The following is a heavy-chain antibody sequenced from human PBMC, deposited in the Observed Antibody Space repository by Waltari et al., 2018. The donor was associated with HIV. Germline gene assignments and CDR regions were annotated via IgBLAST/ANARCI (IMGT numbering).Heavy chain of an antibody. V-gene: IGHV3-7*01. CDR2: IKQDGSKK. J-gene: IGHJ6*02. CDR3: ARENIQPWEVGEGMDV. D-gene: IGHD5-18*01. CDR1: GFTFNDYW. Sequence: EMQLVQSGGGLAQPGGSLRLSCAASGFTFNDYWMGWVRQAPGKGLEWVANIKQDGSKKYHVDSVKGRFTISRDNAKNSLYLQMNSLRVEDTAIYYCARENIQPWEVGEGMDVWGQGSAVTVSS.